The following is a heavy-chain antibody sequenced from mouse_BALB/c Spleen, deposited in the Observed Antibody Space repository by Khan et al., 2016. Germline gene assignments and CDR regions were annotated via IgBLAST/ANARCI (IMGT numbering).Heavy chain of an antibody. CDR3: VRALEAVTSYEGFAY. Sequence: QVQLKESGPGLVAPSQSLSITCTVSGFSMTDYGINWVRQPPGKGLEWLGVIWGNGNTDYDSPLKSRLTINKDNSKSPVFLKMNSLQTADTARYYCVRALEAVTSYEGFAYWGQGTLVTVSA. CDR2: IWGNGNT. V-gene: IGHV2-6-7*01. CDR1: GFSMTDYG. D-gene: IGHD2-12*01. J-gene: IGHJ3*01.